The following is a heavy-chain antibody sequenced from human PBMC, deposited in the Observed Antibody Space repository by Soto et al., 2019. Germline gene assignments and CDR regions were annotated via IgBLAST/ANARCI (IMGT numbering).Heavy chain of an antibody. V-gene: IGHV6-1*01. D-gene: IGHD3-3*01. CDR3: ARETYYDFWSGYSHHHHFDY. J-gene: IGHJ4*02. CDR1: GDSVSSNSAA. CDR2: TYYRSKWYN. Sequence: SQTLSLTCAISGDSVSSNSAAWNWIRQSPSRGLEWLGRTYYRSKWYNDYAVSVKSRITINPDTSKNQFSLQLNSVTPEDTAVYYCARETYYDFWSGYSHHHHFDYWGQGTLVTVSS.